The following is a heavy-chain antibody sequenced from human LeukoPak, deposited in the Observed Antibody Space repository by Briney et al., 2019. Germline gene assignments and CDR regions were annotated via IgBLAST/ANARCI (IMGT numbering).Heavy chain of an antibody. Sequence: ASVTVSCKASGYTFTIYGISWVRQAPGQGLEWMGWISAYNGNTNYAQKLQGRVTMTTDTSTSTAYMELRSLRSDDTAVYYCARVPIAAAATTYYYYYYYMDVWGKGTTVTVSS. CDR2: ISAYNGNT. CDR1: GYTFTIYG. J-gene: IGHJ6*03. V-gene: IGHV1-18*01. D-gene: IGHD6-13*01. CDR3: ARVPIAAAATTYYYYYYYMDV.